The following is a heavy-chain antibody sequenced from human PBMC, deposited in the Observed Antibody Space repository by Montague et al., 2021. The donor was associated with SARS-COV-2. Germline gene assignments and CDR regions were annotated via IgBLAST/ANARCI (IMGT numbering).Heavy chain of an antibody. D-gene: IGHD2-2*01. V-gene: IGHV6-1*01. Sequence: CAISGDSVSSNSAAWNWIRQSPSRGLEWLGRTYFRSKWYCEYAFXVKGRVTINADTSTNQFSLQVNSVTPEDTAIYYCTRSWSWKEPICFFDHWGQGTLVTVSS. CDR2: TYFRSKWYC. CDR3: TRSWSWKEPICFFDH. CDR1: GDSVSSNSAA. J-gene: IGHJ4*02.